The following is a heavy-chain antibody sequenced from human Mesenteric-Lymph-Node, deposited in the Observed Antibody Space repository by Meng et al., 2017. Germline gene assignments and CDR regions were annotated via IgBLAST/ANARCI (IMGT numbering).Heavy chain of an antibody. D-gene: IGHD3-9*01. CDR2: IYWDDDK. V-gene: IGHV2-5*02. J-gene: IGHJ3*02. CDR3: AQRHGTHDVDILTGYYNGDAFDI. CDR1: VLSLSTTGVG. Sequence: SGPTLVKPTQTLSLTCTFSVLSLSTTGVGVDGTRQPPGKALEWLALIYWDDDKRYSPSLKSRLTITNDTSKNQVVLTMTNMDPVDTATYYCAQRHGTHDVDILTGYYNGDAFDIWGQGTMVTVSS.